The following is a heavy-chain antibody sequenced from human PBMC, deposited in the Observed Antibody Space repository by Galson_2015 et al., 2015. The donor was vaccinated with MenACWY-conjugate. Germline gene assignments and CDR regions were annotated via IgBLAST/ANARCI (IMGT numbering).Heavy chain of an antibody. CDR2: ISSNNRDT. CDR1: GFTFSAYY. D-gene: IGHD3-3*01. J-gene: IGHJ6*02. V-gene: IGHV3-11*06. Sequence: SLRLSCAASGFTFSAYYMSWIRHTPGRGLEWVSYISSNNRDTNYAESVRGRFTISRDNAKNLLYLQMNSLRAEDTAVYYCARGGVTILGVVLYGMDVGGQGTTVTVSS. CDR3: ARGGVTILGVVLYGMDV.